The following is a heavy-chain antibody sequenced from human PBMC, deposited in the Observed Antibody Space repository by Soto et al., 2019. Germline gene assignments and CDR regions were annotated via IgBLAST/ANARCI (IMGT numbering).Heavy chain of an antibody. CDR2: ISYDGSNK. CDR1: GFTFSSYA. D-gene: IGHD1-26*01. CDR3: ASNPPYRGSYFWDY. Sequence: PGGSLRLSCAASGFTFSSYAMHWVRQAPGKGLEWVAVISYDGSNKYYADSVKGRFTISRDNSKNTLYLQMNSLRAEDTAVYYCASNPPYRGSYFWDYWGQGTLVTVSS. J-gene: IGHJ4*02. V-gene: IGHV3-30-3*01.